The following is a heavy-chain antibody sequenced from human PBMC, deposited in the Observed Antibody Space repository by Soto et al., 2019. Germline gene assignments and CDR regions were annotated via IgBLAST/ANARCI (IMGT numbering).Heavy chain of an antibody. J-gene: IGHJ4*02. CDR3: ARTPFYYFGLGTHLYCFAF. Sequence: SETLSLTCTVASGSISSYYWSWLRQPPGKGLEWIGYAYYSGTTNYNSSLKSRVTISIDTSKNQFSLTLNSVTAADTAVYYCARTPFYYFGLGTHLYCFAFWDQGALVTVSS. CDR1: SGSISSYY. V-gene: IGHV4-59*01. CDR2: AYYSGTT. D-gene: IGHD3-10*01.